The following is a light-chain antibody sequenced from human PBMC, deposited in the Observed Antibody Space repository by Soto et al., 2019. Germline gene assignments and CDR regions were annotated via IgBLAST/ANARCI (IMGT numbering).Light chain of an antibody. Sequence: QSVLTQPASVSGSPGQSITISCTGTSSDVGAYNSVSWYQQHPGKAPKVMLYDATDRPSGVSYRFSGSKSGNTASLTISGLQADDEADYYCSSYTTSNTVVFGGGTKVTVL. V-gene: IGLV2-14*01. CDR1: SSDVGAYNS. CDR3: SSYTTSNTVV. J-gene: IGLJ2*01. CDR2: DAT.